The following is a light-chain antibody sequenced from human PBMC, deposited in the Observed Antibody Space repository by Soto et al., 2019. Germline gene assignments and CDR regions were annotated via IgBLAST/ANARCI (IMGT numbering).Light chain of an antibody. CDR3: QACDSGTAWV. CDR1: KLGDKY. CDR2: QDN. V-gene: IGLV3-1*01. Sequence: SYELTQPPSVSVSPGQTASITCSGDKLGDKYGCWYQQKPGQSPVLVIYQDNKRPSGIPERFSGSNSGNTATLTISGTQAMDEADYYCQACDSGTAWVFGGGTKLTVL. J-gene: IGLJ3*02.